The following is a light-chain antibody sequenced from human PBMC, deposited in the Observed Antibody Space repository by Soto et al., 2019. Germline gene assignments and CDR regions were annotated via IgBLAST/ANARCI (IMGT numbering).Light chain of an antibody. CDR2: GAS. CDR3: QQYDTSPRT. V-gene: IGKV3-20*01. J-gene: IGKJ1*01. Sequence: EVMLTQSPGTLSLSPGERATLSCRASQSVSSNYLAWYQQKSGQAPRLLIYGASNRATGIPDRFSGSGSGTDFTLTIRILETDDFAVYYCQQYDTSPRTFGQGTKVEFK. CDR1: QSVSSNY.